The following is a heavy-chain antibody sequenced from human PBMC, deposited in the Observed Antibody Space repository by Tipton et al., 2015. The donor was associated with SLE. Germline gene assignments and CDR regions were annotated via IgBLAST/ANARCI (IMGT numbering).Heavy chain of an antibody. CDR3: ARDLRYSGTWYSDY. D-gene: IGHD6-13*01. CDR1: GFTFSSYA. J-gene: IGHJ4*02. CDR2: ISYDGSNK. Sequence: RSLRLSCAASGFTFSSYAMHWVRQAPGKGLEWVAVISYDGSNKYYADSVKGRFIISRDNSKNTLYLQMNRLRAEDTAVYFCARDLRYSGTWYSDYWGQGTLVTVSS. V-gene: IGHV3-30*14.